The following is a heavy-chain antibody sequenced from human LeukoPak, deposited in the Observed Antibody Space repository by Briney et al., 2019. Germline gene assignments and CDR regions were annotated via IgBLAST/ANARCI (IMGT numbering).Heavy chain of an antibody. V-gene: IGHV2-5*02. CDR2: IYWDDDK. J-gene: IGHJ4*02. CDR3: AHTVTGRGNPDFDY. D-gene: IGHD2/OR15-2a*01. Sequence: GPTLVKPTQTLTLTCTFSGFSLSSNGVGVGWIRQPPGKALECLALIYWDDDKRYSPSLKSRLTITKDTSKNQVVLTMTNVDPVDTATYYCAHTVTGRGNPDFDYWGQGTLVTVSS. CDR1: GFSLSSNGVG.